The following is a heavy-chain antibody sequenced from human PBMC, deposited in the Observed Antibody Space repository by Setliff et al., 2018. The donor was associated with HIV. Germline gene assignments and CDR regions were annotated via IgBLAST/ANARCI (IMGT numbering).Heavy chain of an antibody. CDR2: ISSGGGFI. CDR3: ARGEGYCSGGRCYYSWFDP. J-gene: IGHJ5*02. Sequence: PGGSLRLSCAASGFSLNDYSMNWVRQAPGKGLEWVSCISSGGGFIYYADSVKGRFTISRDSAKNSLYLQMDSLRAEDTAVYYCARGEGYCSGGRCYYSWFDPWGQGTLVTVSS. CDR1: GFSLNDYS. V-gene: IGHV3-21*01. D-gene: IGHD2-15*01.